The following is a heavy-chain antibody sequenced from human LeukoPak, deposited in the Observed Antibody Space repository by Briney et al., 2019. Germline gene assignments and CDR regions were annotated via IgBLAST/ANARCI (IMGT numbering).Heavy chain of an antibody. J-gene: IGHJ4*02. Sequence: ASVKVSCKASGGTFSSYAISWVRQAPGQGLEWMGRIIPILGIANYAQKFQGRVTITADKSTSTAYMELSSLRSEDTAVYYCARVPGEQQGEAYYFDYWGQGTLVTVSS. D-gene: IGHD6-13*01. CDR3: ARVPGEQQGEAYYFDY. CDR1: GGTFSSYA. CDR2: IIPILGIA. V-gene: IGHV1-69*04.